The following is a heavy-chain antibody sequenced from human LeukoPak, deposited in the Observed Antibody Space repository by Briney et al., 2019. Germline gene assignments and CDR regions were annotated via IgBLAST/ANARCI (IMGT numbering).Heavy chain of an antibody. J-gene: IGHJ3*02. CDR1: GYIFFSFG. Sequence: ASVKVSCKASGYIFFSFGISWVRQAPGQGLEWMGWISGDTGNTNYAQKVQGRVTMTTDTSTSTAYMELRSLRFDDTAVYYCARDQSVRLLQTSSTYFKHVFAIWGQGSMVTVSS. CDR2: ISGDTGNT. CDR3: ARDQSVRLLQTSSTYFKHVFAI. D-gene: IGHD6-13*01. V-gene: IGHV1-18*01.